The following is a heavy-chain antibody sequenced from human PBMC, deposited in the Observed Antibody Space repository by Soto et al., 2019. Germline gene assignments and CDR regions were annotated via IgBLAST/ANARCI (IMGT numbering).Heavy chain of an antibody. CDR1: GGTFSSYA. Sequence: SVKVSCKASGGTFSSYAISWVRQAPGQGLEWMGGIIPIFGTANYAQKFQGRVTITADESTSTAYMELSSLRSEDTAVYYCARAEVPRVAVRGVIITSDYYDYYYGMDVWGQGTTVTVSS. D-gene: IGHD3-10*01. CDR2: IIPIFGTA. CDR3: ARAEVPRVAVRGVIITSDYYDYYYGMDV. V-gene: IGHV1-69*13. J-gene: IGHJ6*02.